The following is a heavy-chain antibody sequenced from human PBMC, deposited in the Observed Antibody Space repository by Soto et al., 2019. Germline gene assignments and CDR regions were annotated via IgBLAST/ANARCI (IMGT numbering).Heavy chain of an antibody. CDR2: ISGSGGST. CDR1: GFTFSSYA. V-gene: IGHV3-23*01. D-gene: IGHD2-15*01. J-gene: IGHJ4*02. Sequence: EVQLLESGGGLVQPGGSLRLSCAASGFTFSSYAMSWVRQAPGKGLEWVSAISGSGGSTYYADSVKGRFTISRDNSANTLYRQMNSLRAEDTAVDYGAKDFCSGGSCYVYDYWGQEPLVTVSS. CDR3: AKDFCSGGSCYVYDY.